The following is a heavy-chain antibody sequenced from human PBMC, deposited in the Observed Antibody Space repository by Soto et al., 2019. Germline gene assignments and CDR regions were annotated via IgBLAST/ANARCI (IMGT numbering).Heavy chain of an antibody. Sequence: GGSLRLSCAASGFTFSSYDMHWVRQATGKGLEWVSAIGTAGDTYYPGSVKGRFTISRENAKNSLYLQMNSLRAEDTAVYYCARDMTNGSGSYDYYYYGMDVWGQGTTVTVSS. CDR1: GFTFSSYD. CDR2: IGTAGDT. CDR3: ARDMTNGSGSYDYYYYGMDV. D-gene: IGHD3-10*01. J-gene: IGHJ6*02. V-gene: IGHV3-13*01.